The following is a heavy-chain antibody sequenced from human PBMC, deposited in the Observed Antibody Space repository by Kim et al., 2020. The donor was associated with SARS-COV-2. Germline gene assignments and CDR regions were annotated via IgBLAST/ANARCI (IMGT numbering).Heavy chain of an antibody. D-gene: IGHD5-18*01. Sequence: GGSLRLSCSASGFTFSSYAMHWVRQAPGKGLEYVSAISSNGGSTYYADSVKGRFTISRDNSKNTLYLQMSSLRAEDTAVYYCVKNTAIVSAGYHSCYDYWGQGTLVTVSS. CDR2: ISSNGGST. CDR3: VKNTAIVSAGYHSCYDY. J-gene: IGHJ4*02. V-gene: IGHV3-64D*09. CDR1: GFTFSSYA.